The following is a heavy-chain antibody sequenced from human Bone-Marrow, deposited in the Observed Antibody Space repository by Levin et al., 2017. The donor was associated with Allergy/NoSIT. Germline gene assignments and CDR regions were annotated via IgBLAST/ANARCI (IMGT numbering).Heavy chain of an antibody. V-gene: IGHV3-23*01. Sequence: SCAASGFTFSSYAMSWVRQAPGKGLEWVSAISGSGGSTYYADSVKGRFTISRDNSKNTLYLQMNSLRAEDTAVYYCAKDQLATVTTWGWFDPWGQGTLVTVSS. CDR1: GFTFSSYA. CDR2: ISGSGGST. J-gene: IGHJ5*02. CDR3: AKDQLATVTTWGWFDP. D-gene: IGHD4-17*01.